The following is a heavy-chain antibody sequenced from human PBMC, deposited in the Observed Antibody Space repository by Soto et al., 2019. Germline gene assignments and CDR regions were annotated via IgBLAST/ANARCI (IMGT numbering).Heavy chain of an antibody. CDR3: ARERRRPYYDIVAAYYPFDY. CDR2: ISVYNGDT. V-gene: IGHV1-18*01. Sequence: ASVKVAGKAYGYTFTTYDFSWARQAPGQGLEWVGWISVYNGDTDYAQTVQGRVTMTTDTDTNTAYMELRSLKSDDTAVYFCARERRRPYYDIVAAYYPFDYWGQGTLVTASS. CDR1: GYTFTTYD. D-gene: IGHD3-9*01. J-gene: IGHJ4*02.